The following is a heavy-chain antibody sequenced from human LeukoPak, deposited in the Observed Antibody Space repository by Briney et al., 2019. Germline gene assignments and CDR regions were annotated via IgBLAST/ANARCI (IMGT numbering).Heavy chain of an antibody. J-gene: IGHJ4*02. CDR3: ARLGYCTNGVCYQFDY. CDR2: INTNTGNP. Sequence: ASVKVSCKASGYTFTSYAMNWVRQAPEQGLKWMGWINTNTGNPTYAQGFTGRFVFSLDTSVSTAYLQISSLKAEDTAVYYCARLGYCTNGVCYQFDYWGQGTLVTVSS. CDR1: GYTFTSYA. D-gene: IGHD2-8*01. V-gene: IGHV7-4-1*02.